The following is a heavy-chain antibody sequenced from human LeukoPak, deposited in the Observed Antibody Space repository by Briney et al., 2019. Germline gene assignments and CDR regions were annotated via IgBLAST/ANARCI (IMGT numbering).Heavy chain of an antibody. CDR2: INQDGSSK. Sequence: GGSLRLSCAVSGFTFSSYWMGWVRQAPGKGLAWVANINQDGSSKYYEDSVKGRFTISRDNAENSLYLQMNSLGAEDTAVYYCARIYSGYDFGFDPWGQGTLVTVSS. D-gene: IGHD5-12*01. CDR1: GFTFSSYW. CDR3: ARIYSGYDFGFDP. V-gene: IGHV3-7*01. J-gene: IGHJ5*02.